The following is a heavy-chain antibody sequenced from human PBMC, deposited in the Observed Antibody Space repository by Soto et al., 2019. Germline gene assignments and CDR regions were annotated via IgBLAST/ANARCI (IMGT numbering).Heavy chain of an antibody. CDR2: IWYDGSNK. J-gene: IGHJ4*02. CDR1: GFTFSSYG. V-gene: IGHV3-33*01. Sequence: GGSLRLSCAASGFTFSSYGMHWVRQAPGKGLEWVAVIWYDGSNKYYADSVKGRFTISRDNSKNTLYLQMNSLRAEDTAVYYCARDRVDWNHPFDYWGRGTLVTVSS. D-gene: IGHD1-1*01. CDR3: ARDRVDWNHPFDY.